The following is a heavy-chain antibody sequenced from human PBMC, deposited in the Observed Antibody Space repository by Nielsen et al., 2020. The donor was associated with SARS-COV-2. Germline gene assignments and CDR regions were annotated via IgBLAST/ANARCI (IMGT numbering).Heavy chain of an antibody. D-gene: IGHD3-3*01. CDR3: AKGNVLRFLEWLLPEVGFDY. Sequence: GGSLRLSCAASGFSFGNFAMHWVRQAPGKGLEWMTIISYDGSYEHYADSVKGRFTISRDNSKNTLYLQMNSLRAEDTAVYYCAKGNVLRFLEWLLPEVGFDYWGQGTLVTVSS. J-gene: IGHJ4*02. CDR2: ISYDGSYE. CDR1: GFSFGNFA. V-gene: IGHV3-30*04.